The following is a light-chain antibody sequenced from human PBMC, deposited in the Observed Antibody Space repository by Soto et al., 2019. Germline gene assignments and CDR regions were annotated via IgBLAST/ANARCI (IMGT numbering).Light chain of an antibody. CDR3: QQYGSSRKT. J-gene: IGKJ1*01. CDR1: QSVSSSY. CDR2: DTS. Sequence: EIVLTQSPGTLSLSPGERATLSCRASQSVSSSYLAWYQQKPGQAPRLLIYDTSSRATGIPDRFSGRGSGTDFTLTISRLEPEDFAVYYCQQYGSSRKTFGQGTKLEIK. V-gene: IGKV3-20*01.